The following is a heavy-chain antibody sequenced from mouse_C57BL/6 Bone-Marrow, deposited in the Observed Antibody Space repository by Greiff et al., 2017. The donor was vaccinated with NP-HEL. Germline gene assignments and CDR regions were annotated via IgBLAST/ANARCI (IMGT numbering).Heavy chain of an antibody. CDR2: IHPNSGST. CDR1: GYTFTSYW. Sequence: VQLQQPGAELVKPGASVKLSCKASGYTFTSYWMHWVKQRPGQGLEWIGMIHPNSGSTNYNEKFKSKATLTVDKSSSTAYMQLSSLTSEVYAVYYCARYDYDGFDYWGQGTTLTVSS. CDR3: ARYDYDGFDY. V-gene: IGHV1-64*01. D-gene: IGHD2-4*01. J-gene: IGHJ2*01.